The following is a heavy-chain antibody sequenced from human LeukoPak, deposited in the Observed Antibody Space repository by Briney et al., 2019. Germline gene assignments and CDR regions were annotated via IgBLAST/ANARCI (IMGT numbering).Heavy chain of an antibody. V-gene: IGHV4-34*01. Sequence: KASETLSLTCAVYGGSFSGYYWSWIRQPPGKGLEWIGEINHSGSTNYNPSLKSRVTISVDTSKNQFSLKLSSVTAADTAVYYCARAVSGWYFGWFDPWGQGTLVTVSS. D-gene: IGHD6-19*01. CDR1: GGSFSGYY. J-gene: IGHJ5*02. CDR2: INHSGST. CDR3: ARAVSGWYFGWFDP.